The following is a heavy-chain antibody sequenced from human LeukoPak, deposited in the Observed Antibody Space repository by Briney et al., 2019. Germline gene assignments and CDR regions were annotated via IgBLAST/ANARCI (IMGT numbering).Heavy chain of an antibody. Sequence: PGGSLRLSCAASGFTFSSYAMSWVRQAPGKGLEWVSAISGSGGSTYYADSVKGRFTISRDNSKNMLYLQMNSLRAEDTAVYYCAKGPPPITMVRGVIPGGYWGQGTLVTVSS. CDR2: ISGSGGST. CDR3: AKGPPPITMVRGVIPGGY. J-gene: IGHJ4*02. V-gene: IGHV3-23*01. CDR1: GFTFSSYA. D-gene: IGHD3-10*01.